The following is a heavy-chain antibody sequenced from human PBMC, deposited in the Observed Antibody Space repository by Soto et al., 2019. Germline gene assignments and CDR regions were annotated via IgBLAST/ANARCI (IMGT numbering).Heavy chain of an antibody. CDR1: GYNLTPYP. CDR2: ISSGSDII. CDR3: VGRGSYPRSYFDP. D-gene: IGHD3-16*02. V-gene: IGHV3-48*02. J-gene: IGHJ5*02. Sequence: HPGGSLRLSCAPGYNLTPYPVNWVRQAPGKGLEWVAYISSGSDIIYYADSVKGRFSISRDTAKNLVFLQLKRLREDDTAVYYCVGRGSYPRSYFDPWGQGTKVTVYS.